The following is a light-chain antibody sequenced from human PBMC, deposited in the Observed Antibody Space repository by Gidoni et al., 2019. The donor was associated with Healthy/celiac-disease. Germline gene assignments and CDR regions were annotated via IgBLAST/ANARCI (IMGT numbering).Light chain of an antibody. CDR3: NSRDSSGNHLNWV. V-gene: IGLV3-19*01. Sequence: SSDLTPDPAVAVAFGHTVRITCQAHGLRSSYASWYQQKPGPAPVLVIYGKNNRPSGIPDRFSGSSSGNTASLTITGAQAEDEADYYCNSRDSSGNHLNWVFGGGTKLTVL. J-gene: IGLJ3*02. CDR2: GKN. CDR1: GLRSSY.